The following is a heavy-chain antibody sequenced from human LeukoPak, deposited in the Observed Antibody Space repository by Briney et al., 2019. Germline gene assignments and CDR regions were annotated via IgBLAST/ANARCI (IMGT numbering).Heavy chain of an antibody. Sequence: SETLSHTCTVSGGSISSYYWSWIRQPPGKGLEWIGYIYYSGSTNYNPSLKSRVTISVDTSKNQFSLKLSSVTAADTAVYYCARGRLSSGWTLAYYYYYGMDVWGQGTTVTVSS. V-gene: IGHV4-59*01. CDR2: IYYSGST. D-gene: IGHD6-19*01. CDR1: GGSISSYY. J-gene: IGHJ6*02. CDR3: ARGRLSSGWTLAYYYYYGMDV.